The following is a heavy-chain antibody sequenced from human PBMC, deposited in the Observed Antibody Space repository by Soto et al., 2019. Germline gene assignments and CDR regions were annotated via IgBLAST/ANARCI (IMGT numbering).Heavy chain of an antibody. CDR3: ARDLGYYDSSGYFDY. D-gene: IGHD3-22*01. Sequence: PGGSVRLSCAVSGFIFSDYYMSWIRQAPGKGLEWVSYISSRGDIIYYADSVKGRFTISRDNAKNSLYLQMNSLRAEDTAVYYCARDLGYYDSSGYFDYWGQGTLVTVSS. CDR1: GFIFSDYY. CDR2: ISSRGDII. J-gene: IGHJ4*02. V-gene: IGHV3-11*01.